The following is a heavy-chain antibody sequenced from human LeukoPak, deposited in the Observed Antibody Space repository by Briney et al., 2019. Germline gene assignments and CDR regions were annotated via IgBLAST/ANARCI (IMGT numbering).Heavy chain of an antibody. J-gene: IGHJ4*02. CDR2: IIPIFGTA. V-gene: IGHV1-69*05. D-gene: IGHD3-22*01. Sequence: SVKVSCKASGGTFSSYAISWVRQAPGQGLEWMGGIIPIFGTANYAQKLQGRVTMTTDTSTSTAYMELRSLRSDDTAVYYCARGGHYYDSSDYWGQGTLVTVSS. CDR1: GGTFSSYA. CDR3: ARGGHYYDSSDY.